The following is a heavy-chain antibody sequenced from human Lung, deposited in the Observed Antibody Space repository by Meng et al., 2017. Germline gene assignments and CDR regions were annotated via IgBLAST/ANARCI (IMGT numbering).Heavy chain of an antibody. CDR3: ARDRRVRAAAGTTYYYYGMDV. CDR2: IYYSGST. CDR1: GGSISSSSYY. Sequence: SETLSLTCTVSGGSISSSSYYWGWIRQPPGKWLQWIGSIYYSGSTYYNPSLKRRVTISVDTSKNQFSLKLSSVTAADTAVYYCARDRRVRAAAGTTYYYYGMDVWGQGTTVTVSS. V-gene: IGHV4-39*07. D-gene: IGHD6-13*01. J-gene: IGHJ6*02.